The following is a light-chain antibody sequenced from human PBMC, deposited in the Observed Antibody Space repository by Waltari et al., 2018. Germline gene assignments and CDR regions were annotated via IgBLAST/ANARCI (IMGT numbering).Light chain of an antibody. CDR3: SSYAGSNNVV. CDR2: EVF. V-gene: IGLV2-8*01. J-gene: IGLJ2*01. Sequence: QSALTQPPSASGSPGLSVTISCPGPSLDVGGYADVAWYHQHPAKAPNLIIFEVFPRPSGVPERFSGSKSGNTASLTVSGLQAEDEADYYCSSYAGSNNVVFGGGTKLTVL. CDR1: SLDVGGYAD.